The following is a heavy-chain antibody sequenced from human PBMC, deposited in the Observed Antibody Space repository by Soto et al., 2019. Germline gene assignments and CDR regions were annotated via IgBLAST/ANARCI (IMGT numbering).Heavy chain of an antibody. CDR2: ISSDGSDK. Sequence: QVQLVESGGGVVQPGRSLRLSCAASGFTFSSYGMHWVRQAPGKGLEWVAVISSDGSDKYYADSVKGRFTISRDNSKNTLYVPLNRMRAGDTALYFCARDRLYGAGLVDVWGQGTTVTVSS. J-gene: IGHJ6*02. CDR1: GFTFSSYG. V-gene: IGHV3-30-3*01. CDR3: ARDRLYGAGLVDV. D-gene: IGHD3-10*01.